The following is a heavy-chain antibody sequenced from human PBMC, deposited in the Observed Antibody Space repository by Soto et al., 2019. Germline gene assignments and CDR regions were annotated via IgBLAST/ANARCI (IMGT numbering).Heavy chain of an antibody. CDR1: GFTFSDYA. CDR3: TRDHYYAFDI. D-gene: IGHD1-26*01. J-gene: IGHJ3*02. Sequence: EVELVESGVGLVQPGGSLRLSCVASGFTFSDYAMNWVRQAPGKGLEWVSWFGITGKSGDYADSVRGRFTMSRDNASNSVHLQMSSLRDEETAVYYCTRDHYYAFDIWGQGTMVTVS. V-gene: IGHV3-48*02. CDR2: FGITGKSG.